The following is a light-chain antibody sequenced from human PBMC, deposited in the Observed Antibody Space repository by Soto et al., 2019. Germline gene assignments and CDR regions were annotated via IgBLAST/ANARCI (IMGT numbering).Light chain of an antibody. V-gene: IGLV2-14*01. CDR2: EVS. CDR1: SSDVGGYNY. CDR3: SSYTITTTDV. J-gene: IGLJ1*01. Sequence: QSALTQPASVSGSPGQSITISCTGTSSDVGGYNYVSWYQQHPGKAPKLMIYEVSYRPSGVSNRFSASKSGNTASLTISGHQAEDEADYYCSSYTITTTDVFGTGTKLTVL.